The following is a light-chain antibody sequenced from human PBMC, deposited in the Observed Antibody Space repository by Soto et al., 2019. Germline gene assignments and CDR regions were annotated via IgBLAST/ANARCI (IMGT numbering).Light chain of an antibody. CDR1: SSDVGGYND. Sequence: QSALTQPASVSGSPGQSITISCTGTSSDVGGYNDVSWYQQYPGKAPKLMIYEVSNRPSGVSNRFSGSKSGNTASLTISGLQAEDEADYYCTSYIRSSTLDYVFGTGTKLTVL. CDR2: EVS. CDR3: TSYIRSSTLDYV. J-gene: IGLJ1*01. V-gene: IGLV2-14*01.